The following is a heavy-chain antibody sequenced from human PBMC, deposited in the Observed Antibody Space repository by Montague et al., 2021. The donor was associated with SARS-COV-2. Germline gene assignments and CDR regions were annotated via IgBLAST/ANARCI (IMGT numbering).Heavy chain of an antibody. J-gene: IGHJ5*02. Sequence: SETLSLTCTVSGGSISSYYCSWSWQPPGKGLELIWYICYSGSTNXNPSPKIRVTISVDTAKNQFSLKLSSVTAADTAVYYCARVSRITIFGVVGWFDPWGQGTLVTVSS. V-gene: IGHV4-59*01. CDR2: ICYSGST. CDR3: ARVSRITIFGVVGWFDP. D-gene: IGHD3-3*01. CDR1: GGSISSYY.